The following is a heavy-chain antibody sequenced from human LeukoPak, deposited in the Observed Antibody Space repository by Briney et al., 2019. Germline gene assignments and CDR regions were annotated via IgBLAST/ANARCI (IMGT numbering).Heavy chain of an antibody. V-gene: IGHV3-23*01. CDR3: AIMHGYYDGSGYWVQ. CDR1: GFTFGSYA. J-gene: IGHJ4*02. Sequence: GGSLRLSCAASGFTFGSYAMSWVRQAPGKGLEWVSFISPSGDRTSNADSVEGRFTISRDNPRNTLYLQMNSLGEEDTAVYYCAIMHGYYDGSGYWVQWGQGTLVTVSS. D-gene: IGHD3-22*01. CDR2: ISPSGDRT.